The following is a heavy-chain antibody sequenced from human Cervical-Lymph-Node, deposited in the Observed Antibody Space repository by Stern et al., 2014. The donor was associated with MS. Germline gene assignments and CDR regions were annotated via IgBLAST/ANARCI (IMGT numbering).Heavy chain of an antibody. CDR1: GGSISGYY. V-gene: IGHV4-59*01. CDR2: IYYSGST. CDR3: ARAKGRFDGDYVMFDY. Sequence: QVQLQESGPGLVKPSETLSLTCTVSGGSISGYYCIWIRQPPGKGLEWIGDIYYSGSTNYNPSLKSRASISVDTSKNQFSLKLSSVTPADTAVYYCARAKGRFDGDYVMFDYWGQGTLVTVSS. D-gene: IGHD4-17*01. J-gene: IGHJ4*02.